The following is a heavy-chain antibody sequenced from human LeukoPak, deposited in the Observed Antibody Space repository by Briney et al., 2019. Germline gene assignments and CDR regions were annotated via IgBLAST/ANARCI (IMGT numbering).Heavy chain of an antibody. CDR3: AKDPSSGWYVGGYDY. Sequence: GGSLRLSCAASGFTFSSYAMHWVRQATGKGLEWVAVISYDGSNKYYADSVKGRFTISRDNSKNTLYLQMNSLRAEDTAVYYCAKDPSSGWYVGGYDYWGQGTLVTVSS. CDR1: GFTFSSYA. J-gene: IGHJ4*02. CDR2: ISYDGSNK. V-gene: IGHV3-30-3*01. D-gene: IGHD6-19*01.